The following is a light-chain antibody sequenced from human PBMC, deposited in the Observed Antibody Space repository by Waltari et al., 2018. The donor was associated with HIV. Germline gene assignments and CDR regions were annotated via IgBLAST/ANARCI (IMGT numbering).Light chain of an antibody. Sequence: EIVLTQSPGTLSLSPGERATLSCRASQSVSSSYLAWYQQKSGQAPRLLIYGASSRATGIPDRFSGSGSGTEFTLTIARLEPEDFAVYYCQHFGSSLFTFGPGTKVDI. V-gene: IGKV3-20*01. CDR3: QHFGSSLFT. CDR2: GAS. J-gene: IGKJ3*01. CDR1: QSVSSSY.